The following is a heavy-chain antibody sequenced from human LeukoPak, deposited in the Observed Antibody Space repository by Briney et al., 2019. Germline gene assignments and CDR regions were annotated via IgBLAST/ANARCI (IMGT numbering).Heavy chain of an antibody. CDR3: ARLPDSSGWYRG. V-gene: IGHV3-30-3*01. J-gene: IGHJ4*02. D-gene: IGHD6-19*01. CDR2: ISHDGSNK. Sequence: PGGSLRLSCAASGFTFSSYAMHWVRQAPGKGLEWVAVISHDGSNKYYADSVKGRFTISRDNAKNSLYLQMNSLRAEDTAVYYCARLPDSSGWYRGWGQGTLVTVSS. CDR1: GFTFSSYA.